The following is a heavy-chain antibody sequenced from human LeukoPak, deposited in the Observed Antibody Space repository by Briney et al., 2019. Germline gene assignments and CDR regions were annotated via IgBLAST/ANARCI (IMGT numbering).Heavy chain of an antibody. V-gene: IGHV4-38-2*01. Sequence: SETLSLTCAVSGHSISSGYYWDWIRQPPGKGLEWIGSIYHSGSTYYNPSLKSRVTISVDTSKNQFSLKLSSVTAADTAVYYCARVDSGSLVTTSYYFDYWGQGTLVTVSS. J-gene: IGHJ4*02. CDR2: IYHSGST. CDR3: ARVDSGSLVTTSYYFDY. D-gene: IGHD5-12*01. CDR1: GHSISSGYY.